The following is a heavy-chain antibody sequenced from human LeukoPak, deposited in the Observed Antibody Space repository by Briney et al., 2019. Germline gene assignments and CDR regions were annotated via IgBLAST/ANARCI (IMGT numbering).Heavy chain of an antibody. CDR2: ISPTGSTT. V-gene: IGHV3-74*01. Sequence: GGSLRLSCTASGFSFSGHWMHWARQLPGKGLVWVSRISPTGSTTSYADSVKGRFTVSRDNAKNTLYQQVNNLRAEDTAVYYCARGPNSNWSGLDFWGQGTLLTVSS. CDR1: GFSFSGHW. D-gene: IGHD6-6*01. J-gene: IGHJ4*02. CDR3: ARGPNSNWSGLDF.